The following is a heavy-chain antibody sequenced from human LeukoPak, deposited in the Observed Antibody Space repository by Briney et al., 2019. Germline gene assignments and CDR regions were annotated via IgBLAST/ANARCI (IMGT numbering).Heavy chain of an antibody. V-gene: IGHV1-18*01. CDR1: GYTFTSYG. J-gene: IGHJ4*02. CDR2: ISAYNGNT. CDR3: ARERGYSYGYGVDY. D-gene: IGHD5-18*01. Sequence: GASVKVSCKASGYTFTSYGISWVRQAPGQGREWMGWISAYNGNTNYAQKLQGRVTMIRDTSTSTAYMELRSLRSNDTAVYYCARERGYSYGYGVDYWGQGTLVTVSS.